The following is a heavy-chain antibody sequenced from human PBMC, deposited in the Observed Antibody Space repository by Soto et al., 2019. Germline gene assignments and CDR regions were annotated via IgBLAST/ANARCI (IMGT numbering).Heavy chain of an antibody. CDR1: GFTFSSYA. Sequence: EVQLLESGGGLVQPGGSLRLSCAASGFTFSSYAMSWVRQAPGKGLEWVSAISGSGGSTYYADSVKGRFTISRDNSKNTLYLQMNSLRAEYTAVYYCAKDGLGFGELPYSDYWGQGTLVTVSS. J-gene: IGHJ4*02. D-gene: IGHD3-10*01. CDR2: ISGSGGST. CDR3: AKDGLGFGELPYSDY. V-gene: IGHV3-23*01.